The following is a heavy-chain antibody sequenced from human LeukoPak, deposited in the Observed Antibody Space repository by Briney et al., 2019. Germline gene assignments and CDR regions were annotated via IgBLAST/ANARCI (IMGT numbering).Heavy chain of an antibody. J-gene: IGHJ6*04. V-gene: IGHV4-59*01. CDR3: ARDRGDYLDYYYGMDV. CDR1: GGSISSYY. Sequence: SETLSLTCTVSGGSISSYYWSWIRQPPGKGLEWIGYIYYSGSTNYNPSLKSRVTISVDTSKNQFSLKLSSVTAADTAVHYCARDRGDYLDYYYGMDVWGKGTTVTVSS. CDR2: IYYSGST. D-gene: IGHD3-10*01.